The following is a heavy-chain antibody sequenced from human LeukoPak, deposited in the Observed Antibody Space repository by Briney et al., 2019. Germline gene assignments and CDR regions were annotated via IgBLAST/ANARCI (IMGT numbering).Heavy chain of an antibody. J-gene: IGHJ4*02. CDR1: GYTFTSYG. Sequence: GASVKVSCKASGYTFTSYGISWVRQAPGQGLEWMGWISAYNGNTNYAQKLQGRVTMTTDTSTSTAYMELRSLRSDDTAVYYCARYCSSTSCYTGILPDYWGQGILVTVSS. V-gene: IGHV1-18*01. CDR2: ISAYNGNT. CDR3: ARYCSSTSCYTGILPDY. D-gene: IGHD2-2*02.